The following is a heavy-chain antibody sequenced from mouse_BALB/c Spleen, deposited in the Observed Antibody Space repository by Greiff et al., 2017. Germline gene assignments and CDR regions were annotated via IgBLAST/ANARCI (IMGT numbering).Heavy chain of an antibody. J-gene: IGHJ3*01. D-gene: IGHD1-1*01. CDR1: GFTFSDYY. CDR3: ARDQNYGSSSPFAY. V-gene: IGHV5-4*02. CDR2: ISDGGSYT. Sequence: VQLKESGGGLVKPGGSLKLSCAASGFTFSDYYMYWVRQTPEKRLEWVATISDGGSYTYYPDSVKGRFTISRDNAKNNLYLQMSSLKSEDTAMYYCARDQNYGSSSPFAYWGQGTLVTVSA.